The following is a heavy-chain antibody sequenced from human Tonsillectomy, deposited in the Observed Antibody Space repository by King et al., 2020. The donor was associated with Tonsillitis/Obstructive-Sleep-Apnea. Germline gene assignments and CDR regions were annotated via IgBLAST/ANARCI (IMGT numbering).Heavy chain of an antibody. D-gene: IGHD3-3*01. J-gene: IGHJ3*02. CDR3: AREITTDAFDI. CDR2: IDHSGST. Sequence: VQLQQWGPGLVKPSETLSLTCAVYGGSFSGYHWSWIRQPPGKGLEWIGEIDHSGSTNYNPSLKSRVTISADTSKTQLSLKLSSVTAADTAVYYCAREITTDAFDIWGQGTMVTVSS. V-gene: IGHV4-34*01. CDR1: GGSFSGYH.